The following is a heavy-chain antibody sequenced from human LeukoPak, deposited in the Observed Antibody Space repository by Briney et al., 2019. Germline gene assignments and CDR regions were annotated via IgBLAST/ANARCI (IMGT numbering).Heavy chain of an antibody. J-gene: IGHJ6*03. Sequence: SVKVSCRASGGIFSSYAISWVRQAPGQGLEWMGGIIPIFGTANYAQKFQDKVKITADESTSTAYMELSSLRSEDTAVYYCARGVLRYFDWLFYYYMDVWGKGTTVTVSS. V-gene: IGHV1-69*13. CDR2: IIPIFGTA. CDR1: GGIFSSYA. D-gene: IGHD3-9*01. CDR3: ARGVLRYFDWLFYYYMDV.